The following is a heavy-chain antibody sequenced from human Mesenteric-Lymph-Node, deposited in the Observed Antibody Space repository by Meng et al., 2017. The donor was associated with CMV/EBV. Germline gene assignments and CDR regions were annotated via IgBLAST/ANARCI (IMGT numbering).Heavy chain of an antibody. J-gene: IGHJ6*02. V-gene: IGHV4-34*01. CDR3: ARDLGGWYGMDV. CDR1: GGSFSGYY. Sequence: SETLSLTCAVYGGSFSGYYWSWIRQPPGKGLEWIGEINHSGSTNYNPSLKSRVTISVDTSKNQFSLKLNSVTAADSAIYHCARDLGGWYGMDVWGQGTTVTVSS. CDR2: INHSGST. D-gene: IGHD2-15*01.